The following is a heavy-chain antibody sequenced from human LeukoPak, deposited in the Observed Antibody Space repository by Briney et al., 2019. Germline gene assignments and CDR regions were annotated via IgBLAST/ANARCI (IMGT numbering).Heavy chain of an antibody. V-gene: IGHV4-34*01. Sequence: PSETLSLTCAVYGGSFSGYYWSWIRQPPGKGLEWIGEINHSGSTNYNPSLKSRVTISVDTSKNQFSLKLSSVTAADTAVYYCARELGYCSSTSCYCWFDPWGQGTLVTVSS. CDR1: GGSFSGYY. J-gene: IGHJ5*02. D-gene: IGHD2-2*01. CDR3: ARELGYCSSTSCYCWFDP. CDR2: INHSGST.